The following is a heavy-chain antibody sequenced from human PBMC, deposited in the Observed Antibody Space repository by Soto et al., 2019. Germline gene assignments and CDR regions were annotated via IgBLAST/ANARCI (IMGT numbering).Heavy chain of an antibody. CDR2: IENSGST. D-gene: IGHD3-3*01. V-gene: IGHV4-39*07. Sequence: PSESLSLTCTVSRGSICSSTYYWGWVRQPPRKELEWNASIENSGSTYHNPSLKSRVTISVDTSKNQFSLKLSSVTAADTAVYYCARATSTYYDFWSGYYDYYYYMDVWGKGTTVTVSS. CDR1: RGSICSSTYY. J-gene: IGHJ6*03. CDR3: ARATSTYYDFWSGYYDYYYYMDV.